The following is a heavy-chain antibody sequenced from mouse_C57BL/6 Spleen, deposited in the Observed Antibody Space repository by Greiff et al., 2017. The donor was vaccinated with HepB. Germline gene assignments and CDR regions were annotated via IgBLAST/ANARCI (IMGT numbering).Heavy chain of an antibody. CDR2: INYDGSST. D-gene: IGHD1-1*01. CDR1: GFTFSDYY. J-gene: IGHJ2*01. V-gene: IGHV5-16*01. Sequence: EVNLVESEGGLVQPGSSMKLSCTASGFTFSDYYMAWVRQVPEKGLEWVANINYDGSSTYYLDSLKSRFIISRDNAKNILYLQMSSLKSEDTATYYCARALYYYGSSYYFDYWGQGTTLTVSS. CDR3: ARALYYYGSSYYFDY.